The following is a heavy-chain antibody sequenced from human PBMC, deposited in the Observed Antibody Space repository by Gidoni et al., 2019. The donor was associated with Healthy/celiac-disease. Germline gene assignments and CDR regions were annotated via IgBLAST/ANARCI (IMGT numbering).Heavy chain of an antibody. CDR2: IRYDGSNK. J-gene: IGHJ4*02. V-gene: IGHV3-30*02. D-gene: IGHD6-13*01. CDR3: AKWSAVSRNFDY. CDR1: GFTFSSYG. Sequence: VQLVESGGGVVQPGGSLRLSCAASGFTFSSYGMHGVRQAPGKGLEWVAFIRYDGSNKYYADSVKGRFTISRDNSKNTLYLQMNSLRAEDTAVYYCAKWSAVSRNFDYWGQGTLVTVSS.